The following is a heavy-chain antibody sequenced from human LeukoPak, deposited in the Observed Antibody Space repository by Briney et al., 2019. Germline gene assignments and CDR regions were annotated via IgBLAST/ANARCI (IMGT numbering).Heavy chain of an antibody. CDR3: ARDRGAAGTGDDAFDI. D-gene: IGHD6-13*01. J-gene: IGHJ3*02. CDR2: IWYDGSNK. V-gene: IGHV3-33*01. Sequence: PGGSLRLSCAASGFTFSSYGMHWVRQAPDKGLEWVAVIWYDGSNKYYADPVKGRFTISRDNSKNTLYLQMNSLRAEDTAVYYCARDRGAAGTGDDAFDIWGQGTMVTVSS. CDR1: GFTFSSYG.